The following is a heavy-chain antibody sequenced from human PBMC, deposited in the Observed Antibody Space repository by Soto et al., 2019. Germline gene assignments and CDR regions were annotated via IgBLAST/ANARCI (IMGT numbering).Heavy chain of an antibody. V-gene: IGHV4-59*01. CDR1: GGSISSYY. CDR3: AATYYYGSGSSPWFDP. D-gene: IGHD3-10*01. CDR2: IYYSGST. J-gene: IGHJ5*02. Sequence: PSETPSLTCTVSGGSISSYYWSWIRQPPGKGLEWIGYIYYSGSTNYNPSLKSRVTISVDTSKNQFSLKLSSVTAADTAVYYCAATYYYGSGSSPWFDPWGQGTLVTVSS.